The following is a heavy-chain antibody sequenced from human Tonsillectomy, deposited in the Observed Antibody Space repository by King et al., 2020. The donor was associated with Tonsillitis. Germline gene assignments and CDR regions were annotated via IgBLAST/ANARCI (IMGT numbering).Heavy chain of an antibody. Sequence: VQLPQWGAGLLKPSETLSLTCAVYGVSFNTYYWSWIRQSPGKGLEWLGEINHSGSASYNPSLKSRVTISVDTSKNQVSLKLTSVTAADTALYYCATEGGNWFDPWGQGTLVTVSS. D-gene: IGHD1-14*01. J-gene: IGHJ5*02. CDR3: ATEGGNWFDP. V-gene: IGHV4-34*01. CDR2: INHSGSA. CDR1: GVSFNTYY.